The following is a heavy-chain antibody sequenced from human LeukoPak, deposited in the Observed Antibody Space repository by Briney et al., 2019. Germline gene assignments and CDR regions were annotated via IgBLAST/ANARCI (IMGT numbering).Heavy chain of an antibody. CDR2: ISSGGST. V-gene: IGHV3-66*01. Sequence: PGGSLRLSCAASAFTASLNYMSWVRQAPGKGLEWVSLISSGGSTYYADSVRDRFTISRDNSKNTLYLQMNNLRAEDTAVYYCARDWGNWNYDYWGQGSLVTVSS. D-gene: IGHD1-7*01. CDR1: AFTASLNY. CDR3: ARDWGNWNYDY. J-gene: IGHJ4*02.